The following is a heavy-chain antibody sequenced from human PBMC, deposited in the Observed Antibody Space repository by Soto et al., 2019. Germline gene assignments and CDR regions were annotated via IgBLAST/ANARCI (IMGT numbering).Heavy chain of an antibody. Sequence: LRLSCAASGFTFSSYGMHWVRQAPGKGLEWVAVIWYDGSNKYYADSVKGRFTISRDNSKNTLYLQMNSLRAEDTAVYYCARGRSDILTGTHYGSAFDIWGQGTMVTVSS. J-gene: IGHJ3*02. CDR2: IWYDGSNK. CDR3: ARGRSDILTGTHYGSAFDI. CDR1: GFTFSSYG. D-gene: IGHD3-9*01. V-gene: IGHV3-33*01.